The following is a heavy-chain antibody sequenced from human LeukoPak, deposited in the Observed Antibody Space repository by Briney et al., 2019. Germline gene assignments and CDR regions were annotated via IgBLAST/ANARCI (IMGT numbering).Heavy chain of an antibody. Sequence: PSETLSLTCTVSGGYISSSSYYWGWIRQPPGKGLEWFVSIYYSGSTYYNPSLKSRVTISVDTSKNQFSLKLSSVTAADTAVYYCASRPSIAVAVAYYFDYWGQGTLVTVSS. D-gene: IGHD6-19*01. CDR1: GGYISSSSYY. J-gene: IGHJ4*02. V-gene: IGHV4-39*07. CDR2: IYYSGST. CDR3: ASRPSIAVAVAYYFDY.